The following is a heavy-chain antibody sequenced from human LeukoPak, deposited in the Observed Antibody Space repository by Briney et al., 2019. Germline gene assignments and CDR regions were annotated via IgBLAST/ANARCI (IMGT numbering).Heavy chain of an antibody. CDR1: GGSISSYY. CDR2: IYYSGST. CDR3: ARIYCSSTSCQDFWSGYYDY. D-gene: IGHD2-2*01. Sequence: SETLSLTCTVSGGSISSYYWSWIRQPPGKGLEWIGYIYYSGSTNYNPSLKSRVTISVDTSKNQFSLKLSSVTAADTAVYYCARIYCSSTSCQDFWSGYYDYRGQGTLVTVSS. J-gene: IGHJ4*02. V-gene: IGHV4-59*01.